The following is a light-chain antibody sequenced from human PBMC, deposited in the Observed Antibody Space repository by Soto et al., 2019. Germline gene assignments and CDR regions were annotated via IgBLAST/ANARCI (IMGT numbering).Light chain of an antibody. CDR3: QQRSNWPLT. Sequence: EIVLTQSPATLSLSPGERATLSCRASQSVDSYLAWYQHKPGQAPRLLIYDASSRATGIPARFSGSGSGTDFTLAISSLEPEDFALYYCQQRSNWPLTFGGGTKVDIK. V-gene: IGKV3-11*01. J-gene: IGKJ4*01. CDR2: DAS. CDR1: QSVDSY.